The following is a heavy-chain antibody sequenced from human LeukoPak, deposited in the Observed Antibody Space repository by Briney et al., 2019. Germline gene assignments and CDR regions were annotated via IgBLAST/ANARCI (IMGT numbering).Heavy chain of an antibody. D-gene: IGHD3-3*01. CDR1: GGSISSYY. CDR2: IYYSGST. CDR3: ARAILSGYPDS. V-gene: IGHV4-59*01. J-gene: IGHJ4*02. Sequence: SETLSLTCTVSGGSISSYYWSWIRQPPGKGLEWIGYIYYSGSTNYNPSLKSRVTISVDTSKNQFSLKLSSVTAADTAVYYCARAILSGYPDSWGQGTLVIVFS.